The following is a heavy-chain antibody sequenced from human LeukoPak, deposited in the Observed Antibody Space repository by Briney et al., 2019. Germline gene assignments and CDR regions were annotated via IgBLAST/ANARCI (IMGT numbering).Heavy chain of an antibody. Sequence: PSETLSLTCAVYGGSLSGYYWSWIRQPPGKGLEWIGEINHSGSTNYNPSLKSRVTISVDTSKNQFSLKLSSVTAADTAVYYCARADDYGEQSDYWGQGTLVTVSS. CDR3: ARADDYGEQSDY. D-gene: IGHD4-17*01. CDR1: GGSLSGYY. V-gene: IGHV4-34*01. J-gene: IGHJ4*02. CDR2: INHSGST.